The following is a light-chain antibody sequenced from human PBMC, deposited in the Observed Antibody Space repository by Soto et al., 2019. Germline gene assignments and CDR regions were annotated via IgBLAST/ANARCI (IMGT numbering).Light chain of an antibody. J-gene: IGKJ5*01. CDR3: QQRSNWPIT. Sequence: DIVLTQSPDTLSLSPGERASISCRASQSVSSYLAWYQHKPGQAPRLLIYDASNRATGIPARFSGSGSGTDFTLTISSLEPEDFAVYYCQQRSNWPITFGQGTRLEIK. CDR1: QSVSSY. V-gene: IGKV3-11*01. CDR2: DAS.